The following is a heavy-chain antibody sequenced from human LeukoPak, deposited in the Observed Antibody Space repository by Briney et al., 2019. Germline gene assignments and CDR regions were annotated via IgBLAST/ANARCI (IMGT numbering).Heavy chain of an antibody. CDR1: GFIFNSAW. CDR2: IKSKIDGGTT. V-gene: IGHV3-15*01. J-gene: IGHJ4*02. CDR3: TTVDIVLRMYASLDY. D-gene: IGHD2-8*01. Sequence: PGGSLRLSCAASGFIFNSAWMSWVRQAPGKGLEWVGRIKSKIDGGTTDYAAPVKGRFTISRDDSKDTLYLQMNSLKTEDTAVYYCTTVDIVLRMYASLDYWGQGTLVTVSS.